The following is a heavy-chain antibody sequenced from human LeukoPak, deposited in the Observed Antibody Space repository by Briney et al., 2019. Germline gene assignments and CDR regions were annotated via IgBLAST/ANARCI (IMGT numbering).Heavy chain of an antibody. CDR1: GGSISSSSYY. CDR2: IYYSGGT. Sequence: PSETLSLTCTVSGGSISSSSYYWGWIRQPPGKGLEWIGSIYYSGGTYYNPSLKSRVTISVDTSKNQFSLKLSSVTAADTAVYYCAGTDIVVVPAAIPHWFDPWGQGTLVTVSS. D-gene: IGHD2-2*02. CDR3: AGTDIVVVPAAIPHWFDP. V-gene: IGHV4-39*01. J-gene: IGHJ5*02.